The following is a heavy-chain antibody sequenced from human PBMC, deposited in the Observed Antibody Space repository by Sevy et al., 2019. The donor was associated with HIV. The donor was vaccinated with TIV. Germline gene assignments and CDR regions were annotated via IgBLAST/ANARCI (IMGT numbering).Heavy chain of an antibody. D-gene: IGHD3-22*01. J-gene: IGHJ1*01. Sequence: GGSLRLSCSTSRVSFTNPAMSWLRQAPGKGLEWVASISGSGGTKYYEGSVWGRFSISRDNSEDTVYLQMSSLRAEDTAVYYCAKNHYELVSYFEHWGQGTLVTVSS. CDR1: RVSFTNPA. CDR2: ISGSGGTK. V-gene: IGHV3-23*01. CDR3: AKNHYELVSYFEH.